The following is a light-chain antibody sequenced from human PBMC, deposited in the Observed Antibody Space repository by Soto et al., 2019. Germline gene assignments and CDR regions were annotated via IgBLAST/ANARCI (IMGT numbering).Light chain of an antibody. Sequence: QSVLTQPPSASGSPGQSVAISCTGTSSDVGGHNYVSWYQQHPGKAPKLMIYEVNKRPSGVPDRFSGSKSGNTASLTVSGLQAEDEAGYYCSSYAGSSNVFXTGTKGTVL. V-gene: IGLV2-8*01. J-gene: IGLJ1*01. CDR1: SSDVGGHNY. CDR3: SSYAGSSNV. CDR2: EVN.